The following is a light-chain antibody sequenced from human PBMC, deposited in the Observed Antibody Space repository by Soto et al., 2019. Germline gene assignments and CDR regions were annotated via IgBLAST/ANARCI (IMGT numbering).Light chain of an antibody. CDR1: SSDVGGYDY. CDR3: SSYRSSSTQV. J-gene: IGLJ1*01. V-gene: IGLV2-14*01. Sequence: QSVLTQPASVSGSPGQSIIISCTGTSSDVGGYDYVSWYQQHPGTAPRLIIYEVTNRPSGVSNRFSGSKSGDTASLTISGLQAEDEADYYCSSYRSSSTQVFGTGTKLTVL. CDR2: EVT.